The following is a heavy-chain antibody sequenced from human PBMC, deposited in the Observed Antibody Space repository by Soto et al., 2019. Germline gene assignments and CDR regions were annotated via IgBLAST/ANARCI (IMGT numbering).Heavy chain of an antibody. J-gene: IGHJ6*02. CDR1: GGTFSSYA. V-gene: IGHV1-69*13. CDR3: ARDIRQRSSIAARRIYYYGMDV. D-gene: IGHD6-6*01. Sequence: ASVKVSCKASGGTFSSYAISWVRQAPGQGLEWMGGIIPIFGTANYAQKFQGRVTITADESTSTAYMELSSLRSEDTAVYYCARDIRQRSSIAARRIYYYGMDVWGQGTTVTVSS. CDR2: IIPIFGTA.